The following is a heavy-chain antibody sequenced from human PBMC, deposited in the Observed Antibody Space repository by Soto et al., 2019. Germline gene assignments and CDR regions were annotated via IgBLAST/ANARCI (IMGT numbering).Heavy chain of an antibody. CDR1: GFTFSSYA. V-gene: IGHV3-30-3*01. CDR3: ARAYFENIVVVPAARGGYYYYGMDV. J-gene: IGHJ6*02. Sequence: SLRLSCAASGFTFSSYAMHWVRQAPGKGLEWVAVISYDGSNKYYADSVKGRFTISRDNSKNTLYLQMNSLRAEDTAVYYCARAYFENIVVVPAARGGYYYYGMDVWGRGTTVTASS. D-gene: IGHD2-2*01. CDR2: ISYDGSNK.